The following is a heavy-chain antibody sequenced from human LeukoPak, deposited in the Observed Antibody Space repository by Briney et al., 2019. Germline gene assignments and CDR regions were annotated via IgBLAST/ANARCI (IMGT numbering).Heavy chain of an antibody. Sequence: GGSLRPSCEVSGITLSNYGMSWVRQAPGKGLEWVAGISGSGGGTNYAESVKGRFTISRDNSKNTLYLQMNSLRAEDTAVYFCAKRGVVIRVILVGFHKEAYYFDSWGQGALVSVSS. V-gene: IGHV3-23*01. CDR2: ISGSGGGT. D-gene: IGHD3-22*01. CDR1: GITLSNYG. J-gene: IGHJ4*02. CDR3: AKRGVVIRVILVGFHKEAYYFDS.